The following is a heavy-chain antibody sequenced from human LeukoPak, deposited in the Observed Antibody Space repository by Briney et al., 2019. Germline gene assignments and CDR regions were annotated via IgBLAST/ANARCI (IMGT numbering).Heavy chain of an antibody. CDR1: GFSFSSYA. CDR3: AKVDTSGYYEILYC. J-gene: IGHJ4*02. V-gene: IGHV3-23*01. CDR2: ISGSGSST. Sequence: GGSLRLSCAASGFSFSSYAMSWVRQAPGKGLEWVSTISGSGSSTNYADSVKGRFAISRDNSKNTLYLQMNSLRAEDTAVYYWAKVDTSGYYEILYCWGQGTLVTVSS. D-gene: IGHD3-22*01.